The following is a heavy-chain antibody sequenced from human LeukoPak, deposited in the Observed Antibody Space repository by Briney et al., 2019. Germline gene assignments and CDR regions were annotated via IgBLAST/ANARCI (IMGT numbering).Heavy chain of an antibody. D-gene: IGHD5-12*01. J-gene: IGHJ4*02. Sequence: PGGSLRLSCAASGFTVSINYMSWVRQAPGKGLEWVSVIYSGGNTYYADSVKGRFTISRDNSKNTLYLQMNSLRAEDTAVYYCALRVATQYFDYWGQGTLVTVSS. V-gene: IGHV3-53*01. CDR2: IYSGGNT. CDR3: ALRVATQYFDY. CDR1: GFTVSINY.